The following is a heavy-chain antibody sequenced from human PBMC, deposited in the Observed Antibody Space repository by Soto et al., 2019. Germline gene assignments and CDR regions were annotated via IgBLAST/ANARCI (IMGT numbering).Heavy chain of an antibody. J-gene: IGHJ6*02. D-gene: IGHD3-22*01. CDR2: ISSSSSYI. CDR3: ARGGARASSYYDSSGYYHPYGMDV. Sequence: GGSLRLSCAASGFTFSSYSMNWVRQAPGKGLEWVSSISSSSSYIYYADSVKGRFTISRDNAKNSLYLQMNSLRAGDTAVYYCARGGARASSYYDSSGYYHPYGMDVWGQGTTVTVSS. V-gene: IGHV3-21*01. CDR1: GFTFSSYS.